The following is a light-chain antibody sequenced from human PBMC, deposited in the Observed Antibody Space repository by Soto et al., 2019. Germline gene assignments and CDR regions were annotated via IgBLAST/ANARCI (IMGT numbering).Light chain of an antibody. CDR1: QSISSY. Sequence: IQMTQSPSSLSASVGDRVTVTCRASQSISSYLNWYQQKPGKAPNLLIYGVSSLHSGVPSRISGSGSETDFTLTISSLQPEDFATYYCQQSYSNPRTFGQGTKVDIK. V-gene: IGKV1-39*01. CDR2: GVS. J-gene: IGKJ1*01. CDR3: QQSYSNPRT.